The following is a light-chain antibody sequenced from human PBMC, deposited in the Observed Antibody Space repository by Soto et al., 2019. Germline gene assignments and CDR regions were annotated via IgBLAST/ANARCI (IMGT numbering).Light chain of an antibody. Sequence: DIQLTQSPSFLSASVGDRVTITCRASQGISSYLAWYQQKPGKAPKLLIYAASTLQSGVPSRFSGSGSGTEFTLTISSLQPEDFATYYCQQLNSYRLTFGGGTKGDSK. V-gene: IGKV1-9*01. CDR3: QQLNSYRLT. CDR1: QGISSY. J-gene: IGKJ4*01. CDR2: AAS.